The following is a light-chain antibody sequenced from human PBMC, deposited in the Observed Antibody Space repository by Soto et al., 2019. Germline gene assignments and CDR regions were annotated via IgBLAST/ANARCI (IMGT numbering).Light chain of an antibody. CDR2: EGT. J-gene: IGLJ3*02. Sequence: QSVPTQPASVSGSPGQSITIPCSGTASDVRTHKPVSWYQQHPGKAPKLIIYEGTKRPSGVSDRFSASKSGNTASLTISGLQTEDEAHYYCCSYAGTWVFGGGTKVTVL. V-gene: IGLV2-23*01. CDR3: CSYAGTWV. CDR1: ASDVRTHKP.